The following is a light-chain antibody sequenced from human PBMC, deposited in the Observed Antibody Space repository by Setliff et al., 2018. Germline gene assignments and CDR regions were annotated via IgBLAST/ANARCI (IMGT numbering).Light chain of an antibody. CDR3: SSYTSRSTDV. V-gene: IGLV2-18*02. CDR2: DVS. CDR1: SSDVGYYDR. Sequence: QSVLTQPPSVSGSPGQSVTISCTGTSSDVGYYDRVSWYQQPPGTAPKLMIYDVSSRPSGVPDRFSGSKSGNTASLTISGLQADDEADYYCSSYTSRSTDVFGTGTKGTVL. J-gene: IGLJ1*01.